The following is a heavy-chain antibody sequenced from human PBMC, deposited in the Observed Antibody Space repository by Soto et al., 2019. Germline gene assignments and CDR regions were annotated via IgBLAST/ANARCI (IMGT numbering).Heavy chain of an antibody. D-gene: IGHD1-7*01. CDR3: AKDRNYPRDQFHY. V-gene: IGHV3-23*01. CDR2: ISANGQGI. CDR1: GFTFSTYA. Sequence: GSLRLSCAASGFTFSTYALSWVRQAPGKGLEWVSAISANGQGIYYADSVRGRFTISRDNSKNTIFLHMDSLRAEDTAVYYCAKDRNYPRDQFHYWGQGTLVTVSS. J-gene: IGHJ4*02.